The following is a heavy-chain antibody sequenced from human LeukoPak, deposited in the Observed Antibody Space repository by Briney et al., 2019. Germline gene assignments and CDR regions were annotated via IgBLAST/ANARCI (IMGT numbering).Heavy chain of an antibody. Sequence: GGSLTLSCAASGFPFGSYAMSWVRQAPGEGLELVSTISSSGGSTYYADSLKGRFTVSRNNSKNTVFLQMNSLRAEDTAVYYCAKDLGRDGYEIFDYWGQGTLVTVSS. V-gene: IGHV3-23*01. D-gene: IGHD5-24*01. CDR2: ISSSGGST. J-gene: IGHJ4*02. CDR1: GFPFGSYA. CDR3: AKDLGRDGYEIFDY.